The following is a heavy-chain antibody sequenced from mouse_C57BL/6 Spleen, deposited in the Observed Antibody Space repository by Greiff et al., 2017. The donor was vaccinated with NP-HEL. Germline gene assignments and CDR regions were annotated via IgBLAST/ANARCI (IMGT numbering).Heavy chain of an antibody. D-gene: IGHD1-1*01. V-gene: IGHV3-6*01. Sequence: EVQLQESGPGLVKPSQSLSLPCSVTGYSITSGYYWNWIRQFPGNKLEWMGYISYDGSNNYNPSLKNRISITRDTSKNQFFLKLNSVTTEDTATYYCARVFITTVVAPYYYAMDYWGQGTSVTVSS. J-gene: IGHJ4*01. CDR2: ISYDGSN. CDR1: GYSITSGYY. CDR3: ARVFITTVVAPYYYAMDY.